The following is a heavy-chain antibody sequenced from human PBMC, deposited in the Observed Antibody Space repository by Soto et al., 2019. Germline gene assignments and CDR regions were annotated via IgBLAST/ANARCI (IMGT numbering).Heavy chain of an antibody. CDR3: ARDTYYYGSGSYSP. V-gene: IGHV3-21*01. Sequence: EVQLVESGGGLVKPGGSLRLSCAASGFTFSSYSMNWVRQAPGKGLEWVSSISSSSSYIYYADSVKGRFTISRDNAKNSLYLQMSSLRAEDTAGYYCARDTYYYGSGSYSPWGQGTLVTVSS. D-gene: IGHD3-10*01. J-gene: IGHJ5*02. CDR1: GFTFSSYS. CDR2: ISSSSSYI.